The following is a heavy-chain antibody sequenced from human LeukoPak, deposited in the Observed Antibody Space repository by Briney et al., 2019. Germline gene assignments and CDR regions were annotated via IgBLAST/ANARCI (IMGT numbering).Heavy chain of an antibody. CDR1: GGSISSYY. CDR3: ARDQSVRYSYGYPRLYFDY. V-gene: IGHV4-59*01. Sequence: SETLSLTCTVSGGSISSYYWSWIRQPPGKGLEWIGYIYYSGSTNYNPSLKSRVTISVDTSKNQFSLKLSSVTAADTAVYYCARDQSVRYSYGYPRLYFDYWGQGTLVTVSS. J-gene: IGHJ4*02. D-gene: IGHD5-18*01. CDR2: IYYSGST.